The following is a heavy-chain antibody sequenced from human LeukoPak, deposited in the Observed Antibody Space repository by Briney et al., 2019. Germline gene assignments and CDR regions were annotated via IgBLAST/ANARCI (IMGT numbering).Heavy chain of an antibody. CDR2: INYSGSA. V-gene: IGHV4-59*01. CDR1: GGSISNYY. J-gene: IGHJ4*02. Sequence: SQTLSLTCTVSGGSISNYYWSWIRQPPGKGLEWIGYINYSGSANYNPSLKSRVTMSVDTSKNQFSLKLTSVTAADTAVYYCARVYRDDFWSGYSTHFDYWGQGTLVTVSS. D-gene: IGHD3-3*01. CDR3: ARVYRDDFWSGYSTHFDY.